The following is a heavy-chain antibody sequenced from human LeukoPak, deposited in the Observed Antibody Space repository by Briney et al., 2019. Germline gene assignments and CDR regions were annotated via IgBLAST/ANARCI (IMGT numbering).Heavy chain of an antibody. J-gene: IGHJ6*02. Sequence: SSVKVSCKASGGTFSSYAISWVRQAPGQGLEWMGRIIPIFGIANYAQKFQGRVTITADKSTSTAYIELSSLRSEDTAVYYCARVAWDYGMDVWGQGTTVTVSS. CDR1: GGTFSSYA. CDR2: IIPIFGIA. D-gene: IGHD3-3*02. CDR3: ARVAWDYGMDV. V-gene: IGHV1-69*04.